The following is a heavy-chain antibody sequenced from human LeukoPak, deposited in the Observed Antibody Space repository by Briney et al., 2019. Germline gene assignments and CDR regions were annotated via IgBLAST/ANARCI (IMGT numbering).Heavy chain of an antibody. D-gene: IGHD3-22*01. Sequence: QPGGSLRLSCAASGFTFSSYAMHWVRQAPGKGLEWVAVISYDGSNKYYADSVKGRFTISRDNSKNTLYLQMNSLRAEDTAVYYCAKETPTPYYYDSSGYQEGPDYWGQGTLVTVSS. CDR3: AKETPTPYYYDSSGYQEGPDY. CDR2: ISYDGSNK. CDR1: GFTFSSYA. V-gene: IGHV3-30-3*01. J-gene: IGHJ4*02.